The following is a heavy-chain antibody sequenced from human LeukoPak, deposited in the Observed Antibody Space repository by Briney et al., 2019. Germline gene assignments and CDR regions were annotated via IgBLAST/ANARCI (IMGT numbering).Heavy chain of an antibody. J-gene: IGHJ3*02. D-gene: IGHD7-27*01. V-gene: IGHV5-51*01. CDR2: IYPGDSDT. Sequence: GESLKISCKGSGYSFNTYWIGWVRQMPGKGLEWMGLIYPGDSDTKYSPSFQGRVTISADKSISTAYLQWSSLKASDTAMYYCARPQDFGLTGMNAFDIWGQGTMVTVSS. CDR3: ARPQDFGLTGMNAFDI. CDR1: GYSFNTYW.